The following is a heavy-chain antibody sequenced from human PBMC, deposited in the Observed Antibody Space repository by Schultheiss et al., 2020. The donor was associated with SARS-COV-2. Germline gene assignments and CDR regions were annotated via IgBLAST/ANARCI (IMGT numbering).Heavy chain of an antibody. CDR1: GGSISSSSYY. CDR2: IYTSGST. Sequence: SETLSLTCTVSGGSISSSSYYWSWIRQPPGKGLEWIGRIYTSGSTNYNPSLKSRVTISVDTSKNQFSLKLSSVTAADTAVYYCARGLHRPNRDIDYWGQGTLVTVSS. D-gene: IGHD2-21*02. J-gene: IGHJ4*02. CDR3: ARGLHRPNRDIDY. V-gene: IGHV4-61*02.